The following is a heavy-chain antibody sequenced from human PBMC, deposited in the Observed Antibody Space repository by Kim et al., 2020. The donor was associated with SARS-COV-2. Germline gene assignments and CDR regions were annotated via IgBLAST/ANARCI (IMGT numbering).Heavy chain of an antibody. Sequence: GGSLRLSCAASGFTFSSYSMNWVRQAPGKGLEWVSYISSSSSTIYYADSVKGRFTISRDNAKNSLYLQMNSLRAEDTAVYYCARSDFEGVDYWGQGTLVTVSS. V-gene: IGHV3-48*04. CDR1: GFTFSSYS. CDR3: ARSDFEGVDY. CDR2: ISSSSSTI. J-gene: IGHJ4*02. D-gene: IGHD2-21*02.